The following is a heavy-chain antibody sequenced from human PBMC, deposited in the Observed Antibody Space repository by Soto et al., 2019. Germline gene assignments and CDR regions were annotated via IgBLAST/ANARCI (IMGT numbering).Heavy chain of an antibody. D-gene: IGHD3-16*02. CDR3: AHXSPYDYIWGSYRYYFDY. CDR2: IYWNDDK. CDR1: GFSLSTSGVG. Sequence: AGPTLVNPKQTRTLTYTFSGFSLSTSGVGVGLIRQPPGKALEWLALIYWNDDKRYSPSLKSRLTITKDTSKNQVVLTMTNMDPVDTATYYCAHXSPYDYIWGSYRYYFDYWGQGTLVTVSS. J-gene: IGHJ4*02. V-gene: IGHV2-5*01.